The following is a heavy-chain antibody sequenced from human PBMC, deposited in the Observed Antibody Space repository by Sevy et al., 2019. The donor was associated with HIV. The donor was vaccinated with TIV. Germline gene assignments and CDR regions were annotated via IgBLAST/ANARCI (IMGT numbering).Heavy chain of an antibody. J-gene: IGHJ3*01. D-gene: IGHD6-13*01. CDR1: GFTFFSHV. Sequence: GGSLRLSCAASGFTFFSHVMSWVRRAPGKGLEWVSGIRGSGGTTDYADSVKGRFSISRDNSKNKLYLQMSSLRIEDTAVYYCATGTTDSSISWVFDVWGQGTMVTVSS. CDR3: ATGTTDSSISWVFDV. CDR2: IRGSGGTT. V-gene: IGHV3-23*01.